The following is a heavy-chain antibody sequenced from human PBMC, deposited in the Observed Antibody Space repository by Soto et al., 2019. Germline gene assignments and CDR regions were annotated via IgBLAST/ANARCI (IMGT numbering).Heavy chain of an antibody. CDR2: INPNSGGT. V-gene: IGHV1-2*04. J-gene: IGHJ6*02. CDR1: GYTFTGYY. Sequence: QVQLVQSVAELKKPGASVKVSCKASGYTFTGYYMHWVRQAPGQGLEWMGWINPNSGGTNDAQKFQGWVTMTRDTSIRTAYMELSRLRSDDTAVYYCARDLGYGSENYYYYYGMDVWGQGTTVTVSS. D-gene: IGHD3-10*01. CDR3: ARDLGYGSENYYYYYGMDV.